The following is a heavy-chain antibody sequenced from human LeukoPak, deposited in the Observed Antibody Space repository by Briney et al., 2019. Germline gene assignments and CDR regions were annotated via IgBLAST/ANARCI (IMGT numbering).Heavy chain of an antibody. CDR1: GGSISSSSYY. CDR3: ARVPAATRDDAFDI. V-gene: IGHV4-39*07. D-gene: IGHD2-15*01. CDR2: IYYSGST. Sequence: SETLSLTCTVSGGSISSSSYYWGWIRQPPGKGLEWIGSIYYSGSTYYNPSLKSRVTISVDTSKNQFSLKLSSVTAADTAVYYCARVPAATRDDAFDIWGQGTMVTVSS. J-gene: IGHJ3*02.